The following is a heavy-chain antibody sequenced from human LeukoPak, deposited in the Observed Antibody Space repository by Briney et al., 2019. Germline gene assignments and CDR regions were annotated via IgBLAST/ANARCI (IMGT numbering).Heavy chain of an antibody. J-gene: IGHJ4*02. CDR3: ARSTTVTQRGYFDY. V-gene: IGHV3-30*03. CDR1: GFTFSSYG. Sequence: GGSLRLSCAASGFTFSSYGMHWVRQAPAKGLEWVAIISYDGSNKYYADSVKGRFTISRDNSKNTLYLQMNSLRAEDTAVYYCARSTTVTQRGYFDYWGQGTLVTVSS. CDR2: ISYDGSNK. D-gene: IGHD4-17*01.